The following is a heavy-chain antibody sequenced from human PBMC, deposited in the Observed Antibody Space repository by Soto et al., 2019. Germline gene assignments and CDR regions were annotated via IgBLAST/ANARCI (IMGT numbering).Heavy chain of an antibody. J-gene: IGHJ5*02. D-gene: IGHD6-13*01. CDR3: ARDRCSSSCPNWFDP. Sequence: QVQLVQSGAEVKKPGSSVKVSCKASGGTFSSYAISWVRQAPGQGLEWMGGIIPMFGTAKYAQKFQGRVTITADESTSTAYMALSSLRSEDTAVYDCARDRCSSSCPNWFDPWGQGPLVTVSS. V-gene: IGHV1-69*12. CDR1: GGTFSSYA. CDR2: IIPMFGTA.